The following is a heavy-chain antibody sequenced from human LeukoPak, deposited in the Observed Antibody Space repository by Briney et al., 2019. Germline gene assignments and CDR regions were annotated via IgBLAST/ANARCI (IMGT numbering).Heavy chain of an antibody. CDR3: ARDTLLELHAFDI. J-gene: IGHJ3*02. Sequence: GGSLRLSCAASGFTFSSYSMNWVRQAPGKGLEWVSYISSSSSTIYYADSVKGRFTISRDNAKNSLYLQMNSLRAEDTAVYYCARDTLLELHAFDIWGQGTMVTVSS. CDR2: ISSSSSTI. D-gene: IGHD1-7*01. CDR1: GFTFSSYS. V-gene: IGHV3-48*01.